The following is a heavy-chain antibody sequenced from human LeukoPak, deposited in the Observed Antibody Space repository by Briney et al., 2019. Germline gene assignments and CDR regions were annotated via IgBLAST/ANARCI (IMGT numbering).Heavy chain of an antibody. CDR1: GGSFSGYY. J-gene: IGHJ4*02. CDR2: INHSGST. V-gene: IGHV4-34*01. Sequence: SETLSLTCAVYGGSFSGYYWSWIRQPPGKGLEWIGEINHSGSTNYNPSLKSRVTISVDTSKNQFSLKLSSVTAADTAVYYCARGDTAMDNPFDYWGLGTLVTVSS. D-gene: IGHD5-18*01. CDR3: ARGDTAMDNPFDY.